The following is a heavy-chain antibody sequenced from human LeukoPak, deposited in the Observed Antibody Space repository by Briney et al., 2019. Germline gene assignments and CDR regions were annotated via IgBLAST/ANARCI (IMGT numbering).Heavy chain of an antibody. Sequence: PSETLSLTCAVSGASISSSNWWSWVRQPPGKGLEWIGEVSHSGSTNYNPSLKSRLTISVDRSNNQFSLKLGSVTAADTAVYYCARDRGRYYMDVWGKGTTVTISS. CDR2: VSHSGST. D-gene: IGHD6-25*01. CDR3: ARDRGRYYMDV. CDR1: GASISSSNW. V-gene: IGHV4-4*02. J-gene: IGHJ6*03.